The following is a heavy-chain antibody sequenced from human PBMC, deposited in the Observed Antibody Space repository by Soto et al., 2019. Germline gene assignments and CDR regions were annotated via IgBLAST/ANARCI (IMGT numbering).Heavy chain of an antibody. CDR2: IAHDGSNA. CDR3: ARGDREDILVVVGARPGEYGTDI. J-gene: IGHJ6*02. Sequence: QVQLVESGGGVVQPGGSLRLSCAASGFTFRNHAMHWVRQAPGKGLECLAVIAHDGSNAFYRDSVQGRFTVSRDNSKNTLYLYMNSLRSEDTSVYYCARGDREDILVVVGARPGEYGTDIWGQGTTVIVSS. V-gene: IGHV3-30-3*01. CDR1: GFTFRNHA. D-gene: IGHD2-15*01.